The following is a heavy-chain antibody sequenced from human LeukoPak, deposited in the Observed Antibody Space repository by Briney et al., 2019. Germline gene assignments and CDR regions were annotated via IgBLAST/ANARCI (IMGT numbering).Heavy chain of an antibody. V-gene: IGHV3-7*01. CDR3: ARGLFHYDFWSGYPYYFDY. CDR1: GFTFSSYW. J-gene: IGHJ4*02. Sequence: PGGSLRPSCAASGFTFSSYWMSWVRQAPGKGLEWVANIKQDGSEKYYVDSVKGRFTISRDNAKNSLYLQMNSLRAEDTAVYYCARGLFHYDFWSGYPYYFDYWGQGTLVTVSS. D-gene: IGHD3-3*01. CDR2: IKQDGSEK.